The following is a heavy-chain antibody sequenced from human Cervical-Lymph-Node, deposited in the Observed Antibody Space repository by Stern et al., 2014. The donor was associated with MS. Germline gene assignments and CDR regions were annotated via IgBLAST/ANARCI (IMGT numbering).Heavy chain of an antibody. CDR1: GGSISSYY. CDR2: IYYSGST. V-gene: IGHV4-59*01. D-gene: IGHD6-25*01. J-gene: IGHJ4*02. CDR3: ARGAADGPDY. Sequence: QLQLQESGPGLVKPSETLSLTCTASGGSISSYYWSWIRQPPGKGLEWIGYIYYSGSTNYNPSLKSRVTISVDTSKNQFSLKLSSVTAADTAVYYCARGAADGPDYWGQGTLVTVSS.